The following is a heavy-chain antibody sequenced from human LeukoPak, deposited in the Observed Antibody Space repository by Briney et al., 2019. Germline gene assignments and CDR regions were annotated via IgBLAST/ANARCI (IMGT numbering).Heavy chain of an antibody. CDR3: ARAAVVPAAMVWFDP. Sequence: SETLSLTCTVSGGSISSSPYYWDWIRQPPGKGLEWIGSIYHSGSTYYNPSLKSRVTISLDTSKNQFSLKLSSVTAADTAVYYCARAAVVPAAMVWFDPWGQGTLVTVSS. D-gene: IGHD2-2*01. J-gene: IGHJ5*02. V-gene: IGHV4-39*07. CDR1: GGSISSSPYY. CDR2: IYHSGST.